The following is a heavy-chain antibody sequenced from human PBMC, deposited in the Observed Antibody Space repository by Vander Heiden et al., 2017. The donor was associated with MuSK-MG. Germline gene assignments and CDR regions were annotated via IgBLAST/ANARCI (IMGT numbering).Heavy chain of an antibody. V-gene: IGHV1-2*02. D-gene: IGHD6-19*01. CDR2: INPNSGGT. CDR3: ARDGGREQWLVHGY. Sequence: QVQLVQSGAEVKKPGASVKVSCKASGYTFTGSYMHLVRQAPGQGLELMGWINPNSGGTNYAQKVQGRVTMTRDTSISTAYMELSRMRSDETAVYYCARDGGREQWLVHGYWGQGTLVTLSS. J-gene: IGHJ4*01. CDR1: GYTFTGSY.